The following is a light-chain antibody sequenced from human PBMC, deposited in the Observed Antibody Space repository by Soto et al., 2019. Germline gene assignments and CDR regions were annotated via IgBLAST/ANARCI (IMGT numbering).Light chain of an antibody. CDR3: QQSYNTPRT. V-gene: IGKV1-39*01. CDR2: AAS. Sequence: DIQMTQSPSSLSASVGDRVSITCRASQSISNYLNWYQQKPGKAPKVLIYAASSLQSGVPSRFSGSGSGTDFTPTISSLQPEDFATYYCQQSYNTPRTFGQGTKVDNK. CDR1: QSISNY. J-gene: IGKJ1*01.